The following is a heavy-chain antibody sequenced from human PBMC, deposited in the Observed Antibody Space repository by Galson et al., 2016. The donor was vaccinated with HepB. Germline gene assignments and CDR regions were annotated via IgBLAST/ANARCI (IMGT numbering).Heavy chain of an antibody. CDR1: GFTFTRYN. V-gene: IGHV3-21*01. Sequence: SLRLSCATSGFTFTRYNMNWVRQAPGKGLEWVSSISSGSSYIYYADSVKGRFTISRDNVKKSLYLQMNSLRPEDTDVYYCARVREQQLLDAFDIWGQGTMVTVSS. CDR2: ISSGSSYI. J-gene: IGHJ3*02. CDR3: ARVREQQLLDAFDI. D-gene: IGHD6-13*01.